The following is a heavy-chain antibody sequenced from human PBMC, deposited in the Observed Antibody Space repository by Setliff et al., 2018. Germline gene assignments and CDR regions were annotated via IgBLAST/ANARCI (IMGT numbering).Heavy chain of an antibody. CDR3: ARSLSSGSYWNSRPFCFDY. CDR2: IDPSGDT. V-gene: IGHV4-61*09. J-gene: IGHJ4*02. CDR1: GGSISSGSHY. D-gene: IGHD3-10*01. Sequence: PSETLSLTCTVSGGSISSGSHYWTWIRQPTGKRLEWIGHIDPSGDTNYSPSLKSRVTISRDTSKNQLSLELTSVTAADTAVYYCARSLSSGSYWNSRPFCFDYWGQGTLVTVSS.